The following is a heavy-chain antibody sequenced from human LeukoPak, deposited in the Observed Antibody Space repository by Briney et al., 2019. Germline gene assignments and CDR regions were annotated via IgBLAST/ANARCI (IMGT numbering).Heavy chain of an antibody. D-gene: IGHD3-22*01. CDR2: IYYSGST. Sequence: PSETLSLTCSVSGGSISSYYWSWIRQPPGKGREWIGYIYYSGSTNYNPSLKSRVTISVDTSKNQFSLKLSSVTAADTAVYYCARGAHYYDSSGYYYTFDYWGQGTLVTVSS. CDR3: ARGAHYYDSSGYYYTFDY. V-gene: IGHV4-59*01. J-gene: IGHJ4*02. CDR1: GGSISSYY.